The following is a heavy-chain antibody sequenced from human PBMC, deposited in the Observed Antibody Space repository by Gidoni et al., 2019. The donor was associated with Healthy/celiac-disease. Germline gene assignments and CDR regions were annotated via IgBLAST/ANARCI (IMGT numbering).Heavy chain of an antibody. D-gene: IGHD6-13*01. J-gene: IGHJ6*03. CDR2: ISYDGSNK. Sequence: QVQLVESGGGVVQPGRSLRLSCAASGFTFSSYGMHWVRQAPGKGLEWVAVISYDGSNKYYADSVKGRFTISRDNSKNTLYLQMNSLRAEDTAVYYCAKSYSSSWYLYYYYYMDVWGKGTTVTVSS. CDR1: GFTFSSYG. V-gene: IGHV3-30*18. CDR3: AKSYSSSWYLYYYYYMDV.